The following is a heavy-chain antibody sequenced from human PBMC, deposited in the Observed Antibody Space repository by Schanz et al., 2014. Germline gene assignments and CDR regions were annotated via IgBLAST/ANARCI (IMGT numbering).Heavy chain of an antibody. V-gene: IGHV3-11*04. Sequence: VQLVESGGGLVQPGGSLRLSCSASGFTFSDYFMTWIRQAPGKGLEWLSYISSSGTSTYYADSVKGRFTISRDNAKGSVYLQMNSLRAEDTAVYYCARGHYGLDVWGPGTSVTVSS. CDR1: GFTFSDYF. J-gene: IGHJ6*02. CDR3: ARGHYGLDV. D-gene: IGHD3-10*01. CDR2: ISSSGTST.